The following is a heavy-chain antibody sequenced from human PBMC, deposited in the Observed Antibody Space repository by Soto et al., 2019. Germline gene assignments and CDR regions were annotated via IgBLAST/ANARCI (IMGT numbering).Heavy chain of an antibody. CDR2: ISSSSNYI. V-gene: IGHV3-21*01. CDR1: GLTFSRYS. Sequence: GGSLRLSCAASGLTFSRYSMNWVRQTPGKGLEWVSSISSSSNYIRYVDSVKGRFTISRDNAQNSLYLQMNSLRAEDTAVYYCATKWFSSSWNTENYFDYWGHGTLVTVSS. J-gene: IGHJ4*01. CDR3: ATKWFSSSWNTENYFDY. D-gene: IGHD6-13*01.